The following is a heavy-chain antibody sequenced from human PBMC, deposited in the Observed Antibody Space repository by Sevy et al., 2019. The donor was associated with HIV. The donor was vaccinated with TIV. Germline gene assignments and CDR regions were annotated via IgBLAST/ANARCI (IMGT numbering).Heavy chain of an antibody. CDR2: IYYSGST. D-gene: IGHD6-13*01. CDR3: ARLTGLAAAGTSLLGYDGMDV. J-gene: IGHJ6*02. V-gene: IGHV4-59*01. CDR1: GGSISSYY. Sequence: SETLSLTCTVSGGSISSYYWSWIRQPPGKGLEWIGYIYYSGSTNYNPSLKSRVTISVDTSKNQFSLKLSSVTAADTAVYYCARLTGLAAAGTSLLGYDGMDVWGQGTTVTVSS.